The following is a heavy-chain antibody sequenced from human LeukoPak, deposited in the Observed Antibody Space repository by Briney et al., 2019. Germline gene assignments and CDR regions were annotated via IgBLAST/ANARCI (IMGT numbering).Heavy chain of an antibody. CDR2: IYHSVST. V-gene: IGHV4-4*02. CDR1: GGSISSSNW. J-gene: IGHJ5*02. CDR3: ASATDCSDGSCYSGWFDP. D-gene: IGHD2-15*01. Sequence: SSETLSLTCAVSGGSISSSNWWSWVRQPPGKGLEWIGEIYHSVSTNYNPSLKSRVTISVDKSKNQFSLKLSSVTAADTAMYYCASATDCSDGSCYSGWFDPWGQGTLVTVSS.